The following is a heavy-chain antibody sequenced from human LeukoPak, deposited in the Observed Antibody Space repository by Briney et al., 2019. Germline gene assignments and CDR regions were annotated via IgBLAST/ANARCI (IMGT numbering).Heavy chain of an antibody. V-gene: IGHV3-30*03. CDR2: ISHEGSNK. CDR1: GFTFSNYG. J-gene: IGHJ4*02. Sequence: GGSLRLSCAASGFTFSNYGMHWVRQAPGKGLEWVAVISHEGSNKNHSDSVRGRFTISRDNSKNMVYLQMNSLRVEDTAVYYCARTREQWQVLDYWGQGTLVTVSS. D-gene: IGHD6-19*01. CDR3: ARTREQWQVLDY.